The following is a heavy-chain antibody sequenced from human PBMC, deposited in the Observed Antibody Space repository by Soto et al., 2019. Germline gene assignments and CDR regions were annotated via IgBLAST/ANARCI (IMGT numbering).Heavy chain of an antibody. CDR2: ISYDGSNK. Sequence: QVQLVESGGGVVQPGKSLRLSCAGSGFTFSSYGMDWVRQAPGKGLEWVAVISYDGSNKYYADSVKGRFTISSDNPKNPLYLQMTSLRADDTAVYYCAKDRMGAGVRGYFDYWGQGTLVTVSS. CDR3: AKDRMGAGVRGYFDY. V-gene: IGHV3-30*18. CDR1: GFTFSSYG. J-gene: IGHJ4*02. D-gene: IGHD3-10*01.